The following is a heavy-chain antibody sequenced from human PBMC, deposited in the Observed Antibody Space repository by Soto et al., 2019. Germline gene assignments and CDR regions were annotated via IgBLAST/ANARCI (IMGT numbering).Heavy chain of an antibody. Sequence: GGSLRLSCAASGFTFSSYSMNWVRQAPGKGLEWVSYISSSSSTIYYADSVKGRFTISRDNAKNSLYLQMNSLRAEDTSVYYCARANYYGSPGDFDYWGQGTLVTVSS. J-gene: IGHJ4*02. D-gene: IGHD3-10*01. CDR1: GFTFSSYS. CDR2: ISSSSSTI. V-gene: IGHV3-48*01. CDR3: ARANYYGSPGDFDY.